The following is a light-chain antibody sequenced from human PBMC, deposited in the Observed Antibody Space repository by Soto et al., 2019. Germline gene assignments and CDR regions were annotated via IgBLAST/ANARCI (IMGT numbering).Light chain of an antibody. CDR2: EVN. V-gene: IGLV2-8*01. CDR1: RSDVGPYNN. CDR3: TSYAGGNNV. J-gene: IGLJ1*01. Sequence: QSALTQPPSASGSPGQSVTISGSETRSDVGPYNNFSWYQQHPGKFPKLMVYEVNKRPSGVPDRFSGSKSGNTASLTVSGLQAEDEADYYCTSYAGGNNVFGTGTKLTVL.